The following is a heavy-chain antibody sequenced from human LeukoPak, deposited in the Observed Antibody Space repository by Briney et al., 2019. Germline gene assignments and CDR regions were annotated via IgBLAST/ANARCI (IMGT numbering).Heavy chain of an antibody. J-gene: IGHJ4*02. V-gene: IGHV3-48*03. CDR3: ARQIAVAGKAGFDY. D-gene: IGHD6-19*01. CDR2: IRSSDNTI. Sequence: GGSLRLSCAASGFSFSNYEMNWVRQAPGKGLEWVSYIRSSDNTIYYADSVKGRFTISRDNAKNLVHLQMNSLRAEDTAVYYCARQIAVAGKAGFDYWGQGTLVTVSS. CDR1: GFSFSNYE.